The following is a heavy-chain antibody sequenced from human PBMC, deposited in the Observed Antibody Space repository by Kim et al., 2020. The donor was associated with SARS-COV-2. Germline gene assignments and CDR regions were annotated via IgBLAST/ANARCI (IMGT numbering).Heavy chain of an antibody. V-gene: IGHV3-33*01. D-gene: IGHD3-3*01. Sequence: GGSLRLSCAASGFTFSSYGLHWVRQAPGKGLEWVAVIWYDGSNKYYADSVKGRFTISRDNSKNTLYLQMNSLRAEDTAVYYCARDYDSESGWGQGSLVTVSS. J-gene: IGHJ4*02. CDR2: IWYDGSNK. CDR3: ARDYDSESG. CDR1: GFTFSSYG.